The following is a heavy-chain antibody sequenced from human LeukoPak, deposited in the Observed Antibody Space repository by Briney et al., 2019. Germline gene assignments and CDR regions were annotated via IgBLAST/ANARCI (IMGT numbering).Heavy chain of an antibody. D-gene: IGHD3-22*01. Sequence: ASVKVSCKASGYTFTSYDINWVRQAPGQGLEWMGWINPNSGGTNYAQKFQGRVTMTRDTSISTAYMELSRLRSDDTAVYYCARAPGSYYDSSGYYSYYYYYGMDVWGQGTTVTVSS. J-gene: IGHJ6*02. CDR3: ARAPGSYYDSSGYYSYYYYYGMDV. CDR1: GYTFTSYD. V-gene: IGHV1-2*02. CDR2: INPNSGGT.